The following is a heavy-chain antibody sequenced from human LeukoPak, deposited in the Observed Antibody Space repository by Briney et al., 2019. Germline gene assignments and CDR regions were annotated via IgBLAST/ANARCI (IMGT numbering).Heavy chain of an antibody. J-gene: IGHJ3*02. CDR3: ARHAYYYDRSGSYEAFDN. V-gene: IGHV4-59*08. D-gene: IGHD3-22*01. CDR1: GGSISTYY. Sequence: AETLSLTCTVSGGSISTYYWSWIRQPPGKGLEWIGSMYYSGSTNYKPSLKSRVNISVDTSKNQFSLKLSSVTAADTAVYYCARHAYYYDRSGSYEAFDNWGQGTMVTVSS. CDR2: MYYSGST.